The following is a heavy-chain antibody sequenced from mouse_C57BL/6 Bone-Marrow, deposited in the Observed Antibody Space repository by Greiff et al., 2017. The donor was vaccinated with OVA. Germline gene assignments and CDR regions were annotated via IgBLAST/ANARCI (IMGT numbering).Heavy chain of an antibody. J-gene: IGHJ2*01. CDR2: IDPENGDT. V-gene: IGHV14-4*01. CDR3: TSCGNFDY. D-gene: IGHD1-1*02. CDR1: GFNIKDDY. Sequence: DVKLQESGAELVRPGASVKLSCTASGFNIKDDYMHWVKQRPEQGLEWIGWIDPENGDTEYASKFQGKATITADTSSNTAYLQLSSLTSEDTAVYYWTSCGNFDYWGQGTTLTVSS.